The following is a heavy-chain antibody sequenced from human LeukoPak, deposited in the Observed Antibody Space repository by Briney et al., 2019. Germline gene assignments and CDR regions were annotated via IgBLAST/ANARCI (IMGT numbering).Heavy chain of an antibody. CDR1: VFTFSGSA. CDR2: IRSKANSYAT. Sequence: GWSLSLSCAASVFTFSGSAMHGVGQAAWRGVEGVGRIRSKANSYATAYSPSVKGMFTISRDDSNNTAYLQMNSVKTEDTAVYYCATTVTPEGDFDHWGQGTLVTVSS. D-gene: IGHD4-17*01. V-gene: IGHV3-73*01. CDR3: ATTVTPEGDFDH. J-gene: IGHJ4*02.